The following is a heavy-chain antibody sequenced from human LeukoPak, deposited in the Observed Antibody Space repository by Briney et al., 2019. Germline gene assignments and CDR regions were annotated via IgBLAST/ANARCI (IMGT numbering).Heavy chain of an antibody. D-gene: IGHD1-26*01. CDR2: INHSGST. Sequence: SETLSLTCAVYGGSFSGYYWSWIRQPPGKRLEWIGEINHSGSTNYNPSLKSRVSMSVDTSKNQFSLKLSSVTAADTAVFYCARENSGSYREFDYWGQGTLVTVSS. J-gene: IGHJ4*02. CDR1: GGSFSGYY. CDR3: ARENSGSYREFDY. V-gene: IGHV4-34*01.